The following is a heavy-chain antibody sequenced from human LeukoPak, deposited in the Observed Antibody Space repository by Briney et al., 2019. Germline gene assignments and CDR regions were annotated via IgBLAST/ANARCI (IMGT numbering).Heavy chain of an antibody. V-gene: IGHV4-31*03. Sequence: PSQTLSLTCTVSGGSISSGGYYWSWLRQHPGKGLEWIGYIYYSGSTYYNPSLKSRVTISVDTSKNQFSLKLSSVTAADTAVYYCARGAAAGSFDYWGQGTLVTVSS. J-gene: IGHJ4*02. CDR2: IYYSGST. CDR3: ARGAAAGSFDY. D-gene: IGHD6-13*01. CDR1: GGSISSGGYY.